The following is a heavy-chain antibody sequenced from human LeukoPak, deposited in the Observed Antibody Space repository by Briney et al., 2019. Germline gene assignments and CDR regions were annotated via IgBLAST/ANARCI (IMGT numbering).Heavy chain of an antibody. Sequence: PGGSLRLSCAASGFTFSSYSMNWVRQAPGKGLEWVSSINSSSYIYYADSVKGRFTISRDNDKNSLYLQMNSLRAEDTAVYYCAKADHCSSTSCYYFDYWGQGTLVTVSS. CDR2: INSSSYI. CDR3: AKADHCSSTSCYYFDY. CDR1: GFTFSSYS. V-gene: IGHV3-21*04. D-gene: IGHD2-2*01. J-gene: IGHJ4*02.